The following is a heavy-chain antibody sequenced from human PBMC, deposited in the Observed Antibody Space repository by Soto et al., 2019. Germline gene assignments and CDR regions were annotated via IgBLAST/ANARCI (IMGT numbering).Heavy chain of an antibody. Sequence: PSATLSLTCTVSGGSISSGDYYWSWIRQPPGKGLEWIGYIYYSGSTYYNPSLKSRVTISVDTSKNQFSLKLSSVTAADTAVYYCARHTMGSSRLIDYWGQGALVTVSS. CDR1: GGSISSGDYY. CDR3: ARHTMGSSRLIDY. V-gene: IGHV4-30-4*01. D-gene: IGHD1-26*01. J-gene: IGHJ4*02. CDR2: IYYSGST.